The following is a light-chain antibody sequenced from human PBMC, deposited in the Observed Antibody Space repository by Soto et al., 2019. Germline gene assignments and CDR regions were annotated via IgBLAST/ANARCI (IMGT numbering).Light chain of an antibody. V-gene: IGKV3-15*01. CDR1: QSVDNN. Sequence: IVMTQSPATLSVSPGEGVTLSCRASQSVDNNLAWYQQKSGQAPRLLIYGASTRATGIPGTFSGSGSGTDFTLTISSLQSEDFAVYYCQQYNNWPRTFGQGTTVEIK. J-gene: IGKJ1*01. CDR3: QQYNNWPRT. CDR2: GAS.